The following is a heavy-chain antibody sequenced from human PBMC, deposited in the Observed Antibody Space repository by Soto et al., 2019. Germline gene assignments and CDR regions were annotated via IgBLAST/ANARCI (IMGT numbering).Heavy chain of an antibody. CDR2: IYYSGST. J-gene: IGHJ6*02. V-gene: IGHV4-31*03. Sequence: SETLSLTCTVSGGSISSGGYYWSWIRQHPGKGLGWIGYIYYSGSTYYNPSLKSRVTISVDTSKNQFSLKLSSVTAADTAVYYCARDNGAAAGTASGMDVWGQGTTVTVSS. D-gene: IGHD6-13*01. CDR3: ARDNGAAAGTASGMDV. CDR1: GGSISSGGYY.